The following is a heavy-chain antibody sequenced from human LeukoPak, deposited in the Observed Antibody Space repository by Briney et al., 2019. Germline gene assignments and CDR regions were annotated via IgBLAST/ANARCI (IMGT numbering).Heavy chain of an antibody. CDR3: ASTYCSGGSCYALDYYYGMDV. CDR1: GGSFSGYY. D-gene: IGHD2-15*01. CDR2: INHSGST. Sequence: SPSGTLSLTCAVYGGSFSGYYWSWIRQPPGKGLEWIGEINHSGSTNYNPSLKSRVTISVDTSKNQFSLKLSSVTAADTAVYYCASTYCSGGSCYALDYYYGMDVWGQGTTVTVSS. J-gene: IGHJ6*02. V-gene: IGHV4-34*01.